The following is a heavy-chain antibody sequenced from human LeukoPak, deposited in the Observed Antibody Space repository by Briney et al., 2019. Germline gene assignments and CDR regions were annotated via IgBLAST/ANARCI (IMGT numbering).Heavy chain of an antibody. CDR3: ARGQGEYYDFWSGSDYIYYFDY. CDR2: IYYSGST. J-gene: IGHJ4*02. CDR1: GGSISSYY. D-gene: IGHD3-3*01. Sequence: SETLSLTCTVSGGSISSYYWGWIRQPPGKGLEWIGYIYYSGSTNYNPSLKSRVTISVDTSKNQFPLKLSSVTAADTAVYYCARGQGEYYDFWSGSDYIYYFDYWGQGTLVTVSS. V-gene: IGHV4-59*01.